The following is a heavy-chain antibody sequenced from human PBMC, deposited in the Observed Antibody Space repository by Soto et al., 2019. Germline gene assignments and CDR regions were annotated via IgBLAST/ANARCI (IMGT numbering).Heavy chain of an antibody. CDR3: ARLAARTRAFDI. CDR1: GFTFSSYS. CDR2: ISSSGSYI. J-gene: IGHJ3*02. V-gene: IGHV3-21*01. Sequence: GGSLRLACAASGFTFSSYSMNWVRQAPGKGLEWVSSISSSGSYIYYADSVKGRFTISRDNAKNSLYLQMNSLRAGDTAVYYCARLAARTRAFDIWGQGTMVTVSS. D-gene: IGHD6-6*01.